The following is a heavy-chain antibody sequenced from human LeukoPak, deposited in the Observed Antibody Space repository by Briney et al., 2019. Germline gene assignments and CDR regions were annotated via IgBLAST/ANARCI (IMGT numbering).Heavy chain of an antibody. Sequence: GGSLRLSCAASGFTFSSYSMNWVRQAPGKGLEWVSSISSSSSYIYYADSVKGRFTISRDNAKNSLYLQMNSLRAEDTAVYYCAKPLSSGWTYYFDYWGQGTLVTVSS. V-gene: IGHV3-21*01. D-gene: IGHD6-19*01. CDR1: GFTFSSYS. CDR3: AKPLSSGWTYYFDY. J-gene: IGHJ4*02. CDR2: ISSSSSYI.